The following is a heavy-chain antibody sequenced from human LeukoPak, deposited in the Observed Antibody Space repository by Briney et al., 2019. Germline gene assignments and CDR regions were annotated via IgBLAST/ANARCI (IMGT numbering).Heavy chain of an antibody. D-gene: IGHD3-9*01. J-gene: IGHJ4*02. CDR3: SKWGDYDVLTGYYDSDF. CDR1: GFAFSNYA. V-gene: IGHV3-23*01. CDR2: IVGSGGST. Sequence: PGASLRLSCAASGFAFSNYAMSWVRQAPGKGLEWVSAIVGSGGSTYYADSVKGRFSISRDNSKNTLFLQMNSLRVEDTALYYCSKWGDYDVLTGYYDSDFWGQGTLDTVSS.